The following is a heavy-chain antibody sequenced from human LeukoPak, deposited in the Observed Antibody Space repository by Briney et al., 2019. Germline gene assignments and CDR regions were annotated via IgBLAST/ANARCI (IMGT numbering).Heavy chain of an antibody. CDR3: ASYAGYHFDY. CDR1: GFTFSSYW. V-gene: IGHV3-74*01. D-gene: IGHD3-9*01. Sequence: PGGSLRLSCAASGFTFSSYWMHWVRQVPGKGLVWVSRINSDGSSTNYADSVKGRFTVSRDNVKNTLYLQMNSLRVDDTAVYYCASYAGYHFDYWGQGALVTVSS. CDR2: INSDGSST. J-gene: IGHJ4*02.